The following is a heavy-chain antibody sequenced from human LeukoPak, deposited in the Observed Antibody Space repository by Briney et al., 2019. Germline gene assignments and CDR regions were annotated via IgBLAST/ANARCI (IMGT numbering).Heavy chain of an antibody. J-gene: IGHJ4*02. D-gene: IGHD5-24*01. V-gene: IGHV3-21*01. CDR2: ISSSSSYI. CDR1: GFTFSSYS. CDR3: ARSGRRRDGYSASGNFDY. Sequence: GGSLRLSCAASGFTFSSYSINWVRQAPGKGLEWVSSISSSSSYIYYADSVKGRFTISRDNAKNSLYLQMNSLRAEDTAVYYCARSGRRRDGYSASGNFDYWGQGTLVTVSS.